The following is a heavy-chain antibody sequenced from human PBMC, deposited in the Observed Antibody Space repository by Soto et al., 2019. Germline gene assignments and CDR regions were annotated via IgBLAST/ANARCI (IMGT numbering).Heavy chain of an antibody. CDR1: GFTFSSYA. CDR2: ISGSGGST. Sequence: EVQLLESGGGLVQPGGSLRLSCAASGFTFSSYAMSWVRQAPGKGLEWVSAISGSGGSTYYADSVKGRFTISRDNSKNTLYLQMNSLRAEDTAVYYCAKAFFGAAAASRGYGMDVWGQGTTVTVSS. CDR3: AKAFFGAAAASRGYGMDV. D-gene: IGHD6-13*01. J-gene: IGHJ6*02. V-gene: IGHV3-23*01.